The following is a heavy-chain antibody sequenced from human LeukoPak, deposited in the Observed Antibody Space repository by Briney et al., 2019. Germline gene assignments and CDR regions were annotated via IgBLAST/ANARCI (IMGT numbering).Heavy chain of an antibody. D-gene: IGHD2-2*01. Sequence: GGSLRLSCAASGFTFSSYEFNWVRQAPGKGLEWVSYISSSGRTIFYADSVKGRFIISRDNAKNSLYLQMNSLRAEDTAVYHCARGDEYCSSTSCYAGPSYGLDVWGQGTTVTVSS. CDR2: ISSSGRTI. CDR3: ARGDEYCSSTSCYAGPSYGLDV. V-gene: IGHV3-48*03. J-gene: IGHJ6*02. CDR1: GFTFSSYE.